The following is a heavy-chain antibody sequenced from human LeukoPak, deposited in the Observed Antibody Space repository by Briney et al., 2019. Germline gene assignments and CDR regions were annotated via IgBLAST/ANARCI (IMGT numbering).Heavy chain of an antibody. J-gene: IGHJ3*02. CDR1: GFTFSTSA. Sequence: GGSLRLSCAASGFTFSTSAMHWVRQAPGKGLEWVAVLSYDGSNKYYADSLKGRFTISRDNSKNTLYVQMNSLRAEDTAMYYCAREEGSGAFDIWGQGTMVTVSS. D-gene: IGHD2-15*01. CDR2: LSYDGSNK. V-gene: IGHV3-30-3*01. CDR3: AREEGSGAFDI.